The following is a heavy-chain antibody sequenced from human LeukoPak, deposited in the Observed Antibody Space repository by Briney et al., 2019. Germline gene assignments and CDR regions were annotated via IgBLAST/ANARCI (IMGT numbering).Heavy chain of an antibody. V-gene: IGHV4-39*07. CDR1: GGSISSSSYY. D-gene: IGHD3-22*01. CDR3: AREETYYYDSSGYPEAFDY. Sequence: SETLSLTCTVSGGSISSSSYYWGWIRQPPGKGLEWIGSIDYSGSTYYNPSLKSRVTISVDTSKNQFSLKLSSVTAADTAVYYCAREETYYYDSSGYPEAFDYWGQGTLVTVSS. J-gene: IGHJ4*02. CDR2: IDYSGST.